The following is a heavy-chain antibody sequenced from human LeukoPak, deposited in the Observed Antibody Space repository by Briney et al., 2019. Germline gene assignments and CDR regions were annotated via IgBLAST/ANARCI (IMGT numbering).Heavy chain of an antibody. V-gene: IGHV4-39*07. D-gene: IGHD6-19*01. Sequence: SETLSLTCTVSGGSISSGSYYWSWIRQPPGKGLEWIGSIYHSGSTYYNPSLKSRVTISVDTSKNQFSLKLSSVTAADTAVYYCARLDPAGIAVAGTIDYWGQGTLVTVSS. CDR3: ARLDPAGIAVAGTIDY. CDR1: GGSISSGSYY. CDR2: IYHSGST. J-gene: IGHJ4*02.